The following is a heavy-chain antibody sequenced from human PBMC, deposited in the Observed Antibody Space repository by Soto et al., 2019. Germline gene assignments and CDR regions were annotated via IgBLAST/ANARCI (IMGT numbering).Heavy chain of an antibody. CDR2: IIPIFGTA. CDR1: GGTFSSYA. J-gene: IGHJ4*02. Sequence: SVKVSCKASGGTFSSYAISWVRQAPGQGLEWMGGIIPIFGTASYAQKFQGRVTITADESTSTAYMELSSLRSEDTAVYYCARERLELTYYFDYWGQGTLVTVSS. D-gene: IGHD1-7*01. CDR3: ARERLELTYYFDY. V-gene: IGHV1-69*13.